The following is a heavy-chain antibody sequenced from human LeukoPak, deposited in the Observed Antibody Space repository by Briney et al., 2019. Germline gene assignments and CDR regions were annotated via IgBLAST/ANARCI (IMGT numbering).Heavy chain of an antibody. J-gene: IGHJ6*02. D-gene: IGHD6-19*01. CDR1: GDSVSSNSAA. Sequence: SQTLSLTCAISGDSVSSNSAAWNWIRQSPSRGLEWLGRTYYRSKWYNDYAVSVKSRITINPDTSKNQFSLQLNSVTPEDTAVYYCARDSYSSGWYAYYYYGMDVWGQGTMVTVSS. CDR3: ARDSYSSGWYAYYYYGMDV. CDR2: TYYRSKWYN. V-gene: IGHV6-1*01.